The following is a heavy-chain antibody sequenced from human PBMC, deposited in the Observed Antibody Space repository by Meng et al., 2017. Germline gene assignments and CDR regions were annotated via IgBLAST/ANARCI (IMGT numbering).Heavy chain of an antibody. J-gene: IGHJ4*02. V-gene: IGHV3-21*01. CDR2: ISSRSSYI. D-gene: IGHD1-26*01. Sequence: GESLKISCAASGFTFSSYTMNWVRQAPGKGLEWVSCISSRSSYIYYADSVKGRFTISRDNAKNSVYLQMNSLRAEDTAVYYCARGETGLLDYWGRGTLVTVSS. CDR1: GFTFSSYT. CDR3: ARGETGLLDY.